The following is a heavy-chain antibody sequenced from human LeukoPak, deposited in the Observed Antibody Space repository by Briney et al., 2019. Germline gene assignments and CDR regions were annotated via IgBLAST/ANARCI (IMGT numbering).Heavy chain of an antibody. D-gene: IGHD1-26*01. CDR3: AGAKVGATRSWCHFDY. Sequence: PSETLSLTCTVSGGSISSGGYYWSWIRQHPGKGLEWIGYIYYSGSTYYNPSLKSRVTISVDTSKNQFSLKLSSVTAADTAVYSCAGAKVGATRSWCHFDYWGQGTLVTVSS. CDR1: GGSISSGGYY. CDR2: IYYSGST. V-gene: IGHV4-31*03. J-gene: IGHJ4*02.